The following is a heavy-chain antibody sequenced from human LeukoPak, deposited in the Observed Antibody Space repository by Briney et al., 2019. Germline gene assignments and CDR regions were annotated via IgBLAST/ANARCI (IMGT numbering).Heavy chain of an antibody. CDR3: ARDLAYYYGSGSSGGFDP. D-gene: IGHD3-10*01. V-gene: IGHV4-4*02. J-gene: IGHJ5*02. CDR1: GGSISSSNW. CDR2: IYHSGST. Sequence: SETLSLTCAVSGGSISSSNWWSWVRQPPGKGLEWIGEIYHSGSTNYNPSLKSRVTISVDKSKNQFSLKLSSVTAADTAVYYCARDLAYYYGSGSSGGFDPWGQGTLVTVSS.